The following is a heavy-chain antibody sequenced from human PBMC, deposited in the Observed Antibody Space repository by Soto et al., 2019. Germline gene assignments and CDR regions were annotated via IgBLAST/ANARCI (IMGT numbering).Heavy chain of an antibody. V-gene: IGHV4-59*08. D-gene: IGHD3-10*01. CDR1: GVSITNYY. Sequence: QVQLQESGPGLVKPSETLSLTCTVSGVSITNYYCSWFRQPPGKGLEWIGYIQYNGYSAYNLSLKRRVTMSMDTSKTQFSLMLESVTATDTAVYYCARHGFGSLHGLVDVWGQGTKVIVSS. J-gene: IGHJ6*02. CDR2: IQYNGYS. CDR3: ARHGFGSLHGLVDV.